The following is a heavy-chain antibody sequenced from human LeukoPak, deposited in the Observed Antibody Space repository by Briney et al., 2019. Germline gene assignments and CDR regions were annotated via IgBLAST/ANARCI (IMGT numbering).Heavy chain of an antibody. D-gene: IGHD1-26*01. CDR1: GFTFQNYA. J-gene: IGHJ4*02. CDR2: ISWNSGNI. V-gene: IGHV3-9*01. Sequence: GRSLRLSCAASGFTFQNYAMHWVRQVPGKGLEWVSGISWNSGNIGYADSVKGRFTISRDNAKDSLYLQMNSLRAEDTALYYCAKDSGWELLLQFDYWGQGTLVTVSS. CDR3: AKDSGWELLLQFDY.